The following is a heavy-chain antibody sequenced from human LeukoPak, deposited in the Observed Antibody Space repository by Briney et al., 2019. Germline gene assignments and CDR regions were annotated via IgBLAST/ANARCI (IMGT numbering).Heavy chain of an antibody. J-gene: IGHJ4*02. CDR2: ISSSNSFI. CDR3: ARGGGYDPFDY. V-gene: IGHV3-21*01. CDR1: GFTFSIYT. D-gene: IGHD5-12*01. Sequence: GGSLRLSCAASGFTFSIYTINWVRQAPGKGLEWVSSISSSNSFIYYADSVKGRFIISRDNAKKSLYLQMNSLRAEDTAVYYCARGGGYDPFDYWGQGTLVTVSS.